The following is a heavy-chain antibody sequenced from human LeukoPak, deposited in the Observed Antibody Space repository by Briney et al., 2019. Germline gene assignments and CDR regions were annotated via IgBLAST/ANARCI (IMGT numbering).Heavy chain of an antibody. CDR1: EFTFSDYA. Sequence: TGGSLRLSCVASEFTFSDYAMSWVRQAPGKGLEWVSALSGSGESTYYADAVKGRFTISRDNSKNTVCLQMNGLRVEDTAVYHCAKVTYDYVWGSYENWGQGMLVTVSS. CDR3: AKVTYDYVWGSYEN. V-gene: IGHV3-23*01. D-gene: IGHD3-16*01. J-gene: IGHJ4*02. CDR2: LSGSGEST.